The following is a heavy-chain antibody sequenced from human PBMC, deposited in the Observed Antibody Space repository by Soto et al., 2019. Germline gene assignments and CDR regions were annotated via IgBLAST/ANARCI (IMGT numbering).Heavy chain of an antibody. Sequence: GWSLILSCAAAGFPFSTYAMHLIRQAPGKGLEWVTFISYDGNNKYYADSVKGRFTISRDNSKNTLYLQMNSLRAEDTAVYYCARIPYDHVWGTDRYSPNFDYWGQGTLVTVSS. CDR1: GFPFSTYA. V-gene: IGHV3-30-3*01. J-gene: IGHJ4*02. CDR2: ISYDGNNK. D-gene: IGHD3-16*02. CDR3: ARIPYDHVWGTDRYSPNFDY.